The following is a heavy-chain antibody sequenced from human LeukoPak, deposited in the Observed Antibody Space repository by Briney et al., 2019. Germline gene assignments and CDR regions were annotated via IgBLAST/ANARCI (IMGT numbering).Heavy chain of an antibody. J-gene: IGHJ4*02. CDR3: ARDLPRLGYCSGGSCSLDY. D-gene: IGHD2-15*01. CDR1: GFTFSDYY. Sequence: GGSLRLSXAASGFTFSDYYMSWIRQAPGKGLEWVSYISSSGSTIYYADSVKGRFTISRDNAKNSLYLQMNSLRAEDTAVYYCARDLPRLGYCSGGSCSLDYWGQGTLVTVSS. CDR2: ISSSGSTI. V-gene: IGHV3-11*04.